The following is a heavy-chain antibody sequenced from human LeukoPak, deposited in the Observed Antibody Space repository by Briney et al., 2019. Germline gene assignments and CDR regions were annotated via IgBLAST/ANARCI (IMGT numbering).Heavy chain of an antibody. D-gene: IGHD6-6*01. J-gene: IGHJ6*03. CDR1: GGSISSGSYY. CDR2: IYTSGST. V-gene: IGHV4-61*02. CDR3: ARDGLATYYYYYYMDV. Sequence: SETLSLTCTVSGGSISSGSYYWSWIRQPAGKGLEWIGRIYTSGSTNYNPSLKSRVTISVGTSKNQFPLRLSSVTAADTAVYFCARDGLATYYYYYYMDVWGKGTTVTVSS.